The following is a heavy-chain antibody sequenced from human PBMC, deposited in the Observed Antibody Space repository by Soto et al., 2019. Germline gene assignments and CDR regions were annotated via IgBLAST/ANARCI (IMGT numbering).Heavy chain of an antibody. Sequence: QVQLVQSAAEVKKPGASVKVSCKASGYTLTNYAISWVRQAPGQGPEWMGWINTYNGNSNYAQMFQGRVTMTTDTSTNTAHMELRSLTSDDTAVYYCARDCSGGSCFCIYWGQGSLVTVSS. V-gene: IGHV1-18*01. J-gene: IGHJ4*02. CDR3: ARDCSGGSCFCIY. CDR1: GYTLTNYA. CDR2: INTYNGNS. D-gene: IGHD2-15*01.